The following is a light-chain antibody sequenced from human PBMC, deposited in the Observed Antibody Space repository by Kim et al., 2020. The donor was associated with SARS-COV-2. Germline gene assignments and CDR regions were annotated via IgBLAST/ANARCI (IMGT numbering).Light chain of an antibody. CDR2: DAS. Sequence: PGERATLSFRASQSVTHYLAWYQQKPGQAPRLLIYDASNRATGIPARFSGSGSGTDFTLTINRLEPEDFAVYYCQQRSSWPWTFGQGTKVDI. CDR3: QQRSSWPWT. CDR1: QSVTHY. J-gene: IGKJ1*01. V-gene: IGKV3-11*01.